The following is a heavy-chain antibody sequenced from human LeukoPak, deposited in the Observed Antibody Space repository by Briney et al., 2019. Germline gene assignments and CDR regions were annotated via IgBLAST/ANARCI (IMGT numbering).Heavy chain of an antibody. CDR1: GGSISSHY. CDR3: ARDGPRGTYGYYFDS. V-gene: IGHV4-4*07. D-gene: IGHD3-10*01. CDR2: MYISSST. J-gene: IGHJ4*02. Sequence: SETLSLTCTVSGGSISSHYWSWIRQPAGKGLEWIGRMYISSSTHYNPSLKSRVTMSLDTSKNQFSLKMTSVTAADTAVYYCARDGPRGTYGYYFDSWGPGILVTVSP.